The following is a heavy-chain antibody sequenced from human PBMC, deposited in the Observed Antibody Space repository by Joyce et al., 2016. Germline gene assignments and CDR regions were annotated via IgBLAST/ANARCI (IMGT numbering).Heavy chain of an antibody. V-gene: IGHV1-46*01. Sequence: QVQLVQSGAEVKKPGASVRVSCKASGYTFSSYYMHWVRQAPGQGLEWSGAINPSGGNEIHPRKFQGRVTLTRDTSTSTVYMELSSLRSEDTAMYYCARARVVDYCRGTSCYYDAFDIWGQGTVVTVSS. D-gene: IGHD2-2*01. CDR1: GYTFSSYY. J-gene: IGHJ3*02. CDR3: ARARVVDYCRGTSCYYDAFDI. CDR2: INPSGGNE.